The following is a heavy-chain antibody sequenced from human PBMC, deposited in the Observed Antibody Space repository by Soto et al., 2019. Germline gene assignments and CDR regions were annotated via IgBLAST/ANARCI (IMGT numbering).Heavy chain of an antibody. D-gene: IGHD1-26*01. CDR1: GGSISSYY. Sequence: QVQLQESGPGLVKPSETLSLTCTVSGGSISSYYWSWIRQPPGKGLEWIGYIYYSGSTNYNPSLTSRVTISVDTSKNQFSLKLSSVTAADTAVYYCARAHSGSYSHFDYWGQGTLVTVSS. J-gene: IGHJ4*02. CDR3: ARAHSGSYSHFDY. V-gene: IGHV4-59*01. CDR2: IYYSGST.